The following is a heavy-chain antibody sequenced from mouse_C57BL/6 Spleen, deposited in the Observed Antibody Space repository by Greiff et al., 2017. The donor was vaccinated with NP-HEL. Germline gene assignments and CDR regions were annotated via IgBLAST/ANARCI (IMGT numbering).Heavy chain of an antibody. D-gene: IGHD4-1*02. CDR3: AREDQLGHWCAY. V-gene: IGHV1-82*01. CDR1: GYAFSSSW. Sequence: QVQLQQSGPELVKPGASVKISCKASGYAFSSSWMNWVKQRPGKGLEWIGRIYPGDGDTNYNGKFKGKATLTADKSSSTAYMQLSSLTSEDSAVYFCAREDQLGHWCAYWGQGTLVTVSA. CDR2: IYPGDGDT. J-gene: IGHJ3*01.